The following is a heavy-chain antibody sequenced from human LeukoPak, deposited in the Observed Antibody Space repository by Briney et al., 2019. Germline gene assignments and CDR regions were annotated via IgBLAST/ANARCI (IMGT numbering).Heavy chain of an antibody. Sequence: SGTLSLTCTVSGGSISIANYYWGWIRQPPGKGLEWIGSIYYSGNSYYNPSLKSRVTISVDTSKNQFSLKLRSVTAADTAVYYCARDGMVGGTEPFDYWGQGTLVTVPS. CDR3: ARDGMVGGTEPFDY. D-gene: IGHD1-26*01. J-gene: IGHJ4*02. V-gene: IGHV4-39*07. CDR2: IYYSGNS. CDR1: GGSISIANYY.